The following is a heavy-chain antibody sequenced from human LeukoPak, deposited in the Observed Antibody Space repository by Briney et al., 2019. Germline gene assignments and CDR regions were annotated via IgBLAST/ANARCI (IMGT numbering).Heavy chain of an antibody. CDR1: GFTFSTYG. CDR2: ITASGGSA. V-gene: IGHV3-23*01. CDR3: ARTLIAAPGTKGGP. D-gene: IGHD6-13*01. Sequence: PGGSLRLSCAASGFTFSTYGMSWVRQAPGEGLEWVSAITASGGSAYYADSVKGRFTISRDNAKNLLYLQMNSLRVEDTAVYYCARTLIAAPGTKGGPWGQGTLVTVSS. J-gene: IGHJ5*02.